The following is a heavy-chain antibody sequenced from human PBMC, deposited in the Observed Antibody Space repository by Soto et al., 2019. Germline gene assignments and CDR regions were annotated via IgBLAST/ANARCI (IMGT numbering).Heavy chain of an antibody. V-gene: IGHV3-30-3*01. CDR3: VRGPSHGAFDI. Sequence: GSLRLSCAASGSTFSSYNIHWVRQAPGKGLEWVAHISPDGNNAYYADSVKGRFTISRDNARNTVYLQVNSLRPEDTAVYPCVRGPSHGAFDIWGQGTLVTVSS. J-gene: IGHJ3*02. CDR2: ISPDGNNA. CDR1: GSTFSSYN.